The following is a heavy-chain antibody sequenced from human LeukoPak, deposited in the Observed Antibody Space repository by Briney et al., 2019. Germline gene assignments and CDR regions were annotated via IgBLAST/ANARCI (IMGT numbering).Heavy chain of an antibody. V-gene: IGHV1-69*13. Sequence: ASVKVSCKASGGTFSSYAISWVRQAPGQGLEWMGGIIPIFGTANYAQKSQGRVTITADESTSTAYMELSSLRSEDTAVYYCARGSGSYYGGGYFDYWGQGTLVTVSS. CDR2: IIPIFGTA. CDR3: ARGSGSYYGGGYFDY. D-gene: IGHD1-26*01. J-gene: IGHJ4*02. CDR1: GGTFSSYA.